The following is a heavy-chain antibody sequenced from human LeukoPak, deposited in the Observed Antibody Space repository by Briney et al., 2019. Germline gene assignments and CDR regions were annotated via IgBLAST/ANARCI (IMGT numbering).Heavy chain of an antibody. V-gene: IGHV3-23*01. CDR1: GFTFRSYG. J-gene: IGHJ4*02. CDR3: AKSRSGYALFDY. CDR2: ISGSGGNI. D-gene: IGHD5-12*01. Sequence: PGGSLRLSCAASGFTFRSYGMHWVRQAPGKGLEWVSSISGSGGNIYYADSVKGRFTISRDNSKNTLYLQMKSLRDDDTAVYYCAKSRSGYALFDYWGQGTLVTVSS.